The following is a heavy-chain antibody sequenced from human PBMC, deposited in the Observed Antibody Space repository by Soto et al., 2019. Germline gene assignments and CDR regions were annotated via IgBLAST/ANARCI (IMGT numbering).Heavy chain of an antibody. CDR1: GFPVHKYD. CDR3: ARGILGPGDYYYGMDV. V-gene: IGHV3-13*01. D-gene: IGHD7-27*01. CDR2: IGVLGDT. Sequence: GGSLRPSSAPAGFPVHKYDVHWVRQAAGNGLEWVSGIGVLGDTYYPGSVNGRFTISRENANNSLYLKINDLRAGDTAVYYCARGILGPGDYYYGMDVWGQGTTVTVSS. J-gene: IGHJ6*02.